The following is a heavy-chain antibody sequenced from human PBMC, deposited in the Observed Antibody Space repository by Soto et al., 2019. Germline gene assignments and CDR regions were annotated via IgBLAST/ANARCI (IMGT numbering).Heavy chain of an antibody. CDR3: AKGVKTTAGTYYGN. V-gene: IGHV3-23*01. CDR2: VSRSGGGV. D-gene: IGHD1-26*01. CDR1: GFTFSNSA. J-gene: IGHJ4*01. Sequence: EVQLLESGGGLVQPGRSLRLSCAASGFTFSNSAMTWVRQAPGKGLEWVSTVSRSGGGVYYADSVKGRFTVSRDTSTNTLFLQMNSLRAEDTAVYYCAKGVKTTAGTYYGNWGHGTLVTVSS.